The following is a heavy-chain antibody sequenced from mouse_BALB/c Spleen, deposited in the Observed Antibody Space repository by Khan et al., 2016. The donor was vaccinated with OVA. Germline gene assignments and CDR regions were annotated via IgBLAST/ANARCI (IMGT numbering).Heavy chain of an antibody. J-gene: IGHJ3*01. Sequence: QVQLKELGPGLVQPSQSLSITCTVSGFSLTTYGVHWVRQSPGKGLEWLGVIWSGGSTDYNAAFISRLSISKDSSKSQVFFKMNSLQVNDTAIYYCARNYDYDEGLAYWGQGTLVTVSA. D-gene: IGHD2-4*01. CDR2: IWSGGST. V-gene: IGHV2-2*02. CDR1: GFSLTTYG. CDR3: ARNYDYDEGLAY.